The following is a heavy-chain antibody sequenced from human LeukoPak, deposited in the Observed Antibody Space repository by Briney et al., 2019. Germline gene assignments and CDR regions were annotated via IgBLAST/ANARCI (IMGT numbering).Heavy chain of an antibody. CDR1: GGSMTSGTFS. CDR3: ARDTLTAPSYYSYMDV. V-gene: IGHV4-61*02. Sequence: PSETLSLTCIVSGGSMTSGTFSWSWIRQPAGKGLQWIGRAHTSGSTNYNPSLQSRVTISVDTSKNLFSLELSSVTAADTAVYYCARDTLTAPSYYSYMDVWGKGTTVTVSS. D-gene: IGHD1-14*01. CDR2: AHTSGST. J-gene: IGHJ6*03.